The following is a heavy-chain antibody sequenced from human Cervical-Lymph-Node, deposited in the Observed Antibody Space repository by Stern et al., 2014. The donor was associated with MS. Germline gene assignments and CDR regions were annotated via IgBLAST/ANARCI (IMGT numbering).Heavy chain of an antibody. V-gene: IGHV3-33*01. CDR1: GFNFSSYG. J-gene: IGHJ6*02. CDR2: ICYDGRNK. CDR3: ARDRYYNFWSGYYGGMDV. D-gene: IGHD3-3*01. Sequence: VQLVESGGGVVQPGRSLRLSCAASGFNFSSYGMHWVRQAPGTGLEWVAVICYDGRNKDHAHYVQGRFTIARDNSKNMLYLQMNSLRAEDTAIYYCARDRYYNFWSGYYGGMDVWGHGTTVTVSS.